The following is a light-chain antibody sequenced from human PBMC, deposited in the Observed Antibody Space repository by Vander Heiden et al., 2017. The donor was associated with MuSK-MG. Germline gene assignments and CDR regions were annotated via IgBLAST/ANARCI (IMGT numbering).Light chain of an antibody. Sequence: EIVMTQSTLSLPVTPGEPASISCRSSQSLLHSNGYNYFNWYLQKPGQSPQLLIYLGSNRASGVPDRFSGSGSGTDFTLKISRVEAEDVGVYYCRQALQTPYTFGQGTKLEIK. V-gene: IGKV2-28*01. CDR2: LGS. CDR1: QSLLHSNGYNY. J-gene: IGKJ2*01. CDR3: RQALQTPYT.